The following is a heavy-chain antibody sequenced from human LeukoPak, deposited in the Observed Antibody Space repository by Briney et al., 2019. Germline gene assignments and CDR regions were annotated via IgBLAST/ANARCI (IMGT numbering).Heavy chain of an antibody. CDR1: GFTFSGYT. Sequence: GGSLRLSCAASGFTFSGYTMNWVRQAPGKGLEWVSSITSSSSYIYYAGSVKGRFTISRDNAKNSLYLQMNSLRADDTAVYYCARGSLAMVRGTYRKNWFDPWGQGTLVTVSS. CDR2: ITSSSSYI. D-gene: IGHD3-10*01. V-gene: IGHV3-21*01. J-gene: IGHJ5*02. CDR3: ARGSLAMVRGTYRKNWFDP.